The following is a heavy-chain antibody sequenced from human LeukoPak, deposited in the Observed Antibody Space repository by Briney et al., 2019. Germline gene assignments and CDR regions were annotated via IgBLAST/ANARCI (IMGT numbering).Heavy chain of an antibody. CDR1: GFTFSGYS. Sequence: PGGSLRLPCAASGFTFSGYSMNWVRQAPGKGLEWISYISSSSGTIYYADSVKGRFTISRDNAKSSLYLQMNSLRAEDTAVYYCARERGHLDYWGQGTLVAVSS. J-gene: IGHJ4*02. CDR2: ISSSSGTI. V-gene: IGHV3-48*04. CDR3: ARERGHLDY.